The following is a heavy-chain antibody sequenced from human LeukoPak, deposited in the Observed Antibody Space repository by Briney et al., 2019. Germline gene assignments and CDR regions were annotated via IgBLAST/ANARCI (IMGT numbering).Heavy chain of an antibody. CDR1: GGSFSGYY. V-gene: IGHV4-34*01. Sequence: PSETLSLTCAVYGGSFSGYYWSWIRQPPGKGLEWIGEINHSGSTNYNPSLKSRVTISVDTSKNQFSLKLSSVTAADTAVYYCARSGSTRGQGTLVTVSS. CDR3: ARSGST. J-gene: IGHJ4*02. CDR2: INHSGST. D-gene: IGHD2-2*01.